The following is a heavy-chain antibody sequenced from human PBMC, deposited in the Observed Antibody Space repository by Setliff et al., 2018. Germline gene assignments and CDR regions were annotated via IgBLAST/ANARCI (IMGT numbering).Heavy chain of an antibody. V-gene: IGHV1-2*04. CDR1: GYTFTGYY. CDR2: INPNSGGT. CDR3: ARGDYGDYGEGEAAY. Sequence: ASVKVSCKASGYTFTGYYMHWVRQAPGQGLEWMGWINPNSGGTNYAQKFQGWVTMTRDTSISTAYMELSSLRSEDTAVYYCARGDYGDYGEGEAAYWGQGTLVTVSS. J-gene: IGHJ4*02. D-gene: IGHD4-17*01.